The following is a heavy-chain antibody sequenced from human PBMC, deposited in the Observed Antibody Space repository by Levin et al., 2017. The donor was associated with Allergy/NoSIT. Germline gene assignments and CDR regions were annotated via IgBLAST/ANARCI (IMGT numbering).Heavy chain of an antibody. Sequence: SQTLSLTCTVSGGSISSSYWSWIRQPPGKGLEWIGYIYYSGSTNYNPSLKSRVTISVDTSKNQFSLKLSSVTAADTAVYYCAREQGYCSGGSGYKWFDPWGQGTLVTVSS. CDR3: AREQGYCSGGSGYKWFDP. D-gene: IGHD2-15*01. CDR1: GGSISSSY. V-gene: IGHV4-59*01. CDR2: IYYSGST. J-gene: IGHJ5*02.